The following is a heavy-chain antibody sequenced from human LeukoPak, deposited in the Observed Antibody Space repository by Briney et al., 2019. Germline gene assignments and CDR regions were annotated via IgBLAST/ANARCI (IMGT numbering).Heavy chain of an antibody. D-gene: IGHD7-27*01. V-gene: IGHV3-23*01. CDR2: ISGSGGST. CDR3: ARDPQLTGDGGY. Sequence: GGSLRLSCAASGFTFSSYAMSWVRQAPGKGLEWVSAISGSGGSTYYADSVKGRFTISRDNAKNSLYLQMNSLRAEDTAVYYCARDPQLTGDGGYWGQGTLVTVSS. CDR1: GFTFSSYA. J-gene: IGHJ4*02.